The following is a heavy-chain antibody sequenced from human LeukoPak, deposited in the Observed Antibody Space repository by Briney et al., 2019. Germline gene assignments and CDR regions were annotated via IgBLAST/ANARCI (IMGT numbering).Heavy chain of an antibody. D-gene: IGHD1-14*01. Sequence: ASVKVSCKASGYTFTSYGISWVRQAPGQGLEWMGWISAYNGNTNYAQKLQGRVTMTTDTSTSTTYMELRSLRSDDTAVYYCARDLDSGGTTFRALNYWGQGTLVIVSS. CDR2: ISAYNGNT. V-gene: IGHV1-18*01. CDR1: GYTFTSYG. CDR3: ARDLDSGGTTFRALNY. J-gene: IGHJ4*02.